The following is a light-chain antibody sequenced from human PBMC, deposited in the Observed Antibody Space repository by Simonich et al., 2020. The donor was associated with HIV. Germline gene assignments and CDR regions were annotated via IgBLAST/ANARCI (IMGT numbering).Light chain of an antibody. CDR3: QQANSFPPA. CDR2: AAS. V-gene: IGKV1-12*01. CDR1: QGISNW. J-gene: IGKJ4*01. Sequence: DIQRTQSPSSVSASVGHRATITCRASQGISNWLALYQQKPGKAPTLLIYAASSLQSGVPSRFSGSGSGTDFTLTISSLQPEDFAIYYCQQANSFPPAFGGGTKVEIK.